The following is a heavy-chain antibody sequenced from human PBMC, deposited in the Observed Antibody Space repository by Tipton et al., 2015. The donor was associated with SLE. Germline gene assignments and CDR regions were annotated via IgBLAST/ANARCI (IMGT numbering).Heavy chain of an antibody. Sequence: GSLRLSCAASGFTFSSYSMNWVRQAPGKGLEWVSSISSSSSYIYYADSVKGRFTISRDNAKNSLYLQMNSLRAEDTAVYYCARTLTLPAAIHDYYYYMDVWGKGTTVTVSS. CDR1: GFTFSSYS. CDR2: ISSSSSYI. CDR3: ARTLTLPAAIHDYYYYMDV. V-gene: IGHV3-21*01. J-gene: IGHJ6*03. D-gene: IGHD2-2*02.